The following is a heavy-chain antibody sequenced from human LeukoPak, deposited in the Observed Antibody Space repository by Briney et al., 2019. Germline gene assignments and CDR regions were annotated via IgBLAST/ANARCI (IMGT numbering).Heavy chain of an antibody. V-gene: IGHV3-21*01. Sequence: GGSLRLSCVASGFSFSTYSMDWVRQAPGKGLEWVSAIDSSGNTIYYADSVKGRFTISRDNSKNTLYLQMNSLRAEDTAVYYCAKDQRGGDSGWFSSFFDYWGQGTLVTVSS. D-gene: IGHD6-19*01. J-gene: IGHJ4*02. CDR1: GFSFSTYS. CDR3: AKDQRGGDSGWFSSFFDY. CDR2: IDSSGNTI.